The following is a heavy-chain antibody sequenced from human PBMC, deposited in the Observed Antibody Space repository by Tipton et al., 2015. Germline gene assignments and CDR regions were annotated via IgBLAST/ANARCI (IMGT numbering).Heavy chain of an antibody. V-gene: IGHV4-61*01. J-gene: IGHJ5*02. D-gene: IGHD2-2*01. CDR3: ARLEEDCSDNICFAFDP. Sequence: TLSLTCSVSGGSVSSANYYWSWIRQPPGKGLEWMGYISYSGSTHYNPSLKSRVSISVDPSKNQFSLKLSSVTAADTAVYYCARLEEDCSDNICFAFDPWGQGTLVTVSS. CDR2: ISYSGST. CDR1: GGSVSSANYY.